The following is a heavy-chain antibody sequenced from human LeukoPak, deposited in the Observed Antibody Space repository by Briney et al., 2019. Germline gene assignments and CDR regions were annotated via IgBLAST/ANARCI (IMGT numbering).Heavy chain of an antibody. V-gene: IGHV4-59*01. D-gene: IGHD6-19*01. CDR2: TYYNGNT. CDR1: GGSITTKF. Sequence: SETLSLTCIVSGGSITTKFWSWIRQPPGKGLERIGNTYYNGNTNYNPSLESRVTIAINTSKNQFSLKVNSVTAADTAVYYCASALQWLTFDNWGQGILVTVSS. J-gene: IGHJ4*02. CDR3: ASALQWLTFDN.